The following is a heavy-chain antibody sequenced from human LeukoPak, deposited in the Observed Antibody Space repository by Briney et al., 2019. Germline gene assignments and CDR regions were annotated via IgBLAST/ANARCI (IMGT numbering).Heavy chain of an antibody. D-gene: IGHD1-1*01. Sequence: GGSLRLSCAASGFTFSSYAMSWVRQAPGKGLEWVSAISGSGGSTYYADSVKGRFTISRDNSKNTLYLQMNSLRAEDTAVYYCARWLRSTDLGTFDYWGQGTLVTVSS. V-gene: IGHV3-23*01. CDR1: GFTFSSYA. CDR3: ARWLRSTDLGTFDY. J-gene: IGHJ4*02. CDR2: ISGSGGST.